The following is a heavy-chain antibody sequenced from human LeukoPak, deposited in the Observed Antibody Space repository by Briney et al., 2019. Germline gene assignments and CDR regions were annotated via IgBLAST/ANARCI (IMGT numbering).Heavy chain of an antibody. V-gene: IGHV3-9*01. CDR2: ISWNSGSI. CDR3: AKDARSRGYYYMDV. CDR1: GFTFDDYA. D-gene: IGHD3-10*01. Sequence: PGGSLRLSCAASGFTFDDYAMHWVRQAPGKGLEWVSGISWNSGSIGYADSVKGRFTISRDNAKNSLYLQMNSLRAEDTALYYCAKDARSRGYYYMDVWGKGTTVTISS. J-gene: IGHJ6*03.